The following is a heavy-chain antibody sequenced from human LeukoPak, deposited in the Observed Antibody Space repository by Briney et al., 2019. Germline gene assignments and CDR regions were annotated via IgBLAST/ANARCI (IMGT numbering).Heavy chain of an antibody. V-gene: IGHV1-2*02. Sequence: ASVKVSCKASGYTFTGYYMHWVRQAPGQGLEWMGWINPNSGGTNYAQKFQGRATMTRDTSISTAYMELSRLRSDDTAVYYCARVGYGSGSYTEDYWGQGTLVTVSS. D-gene: IGHD3-10*01. CDR3: ARVGYGSGSYTEDY. J-gene: IGHJ4*02. CDR1: GYTFTGYY. CDR2: INPNSGGT.